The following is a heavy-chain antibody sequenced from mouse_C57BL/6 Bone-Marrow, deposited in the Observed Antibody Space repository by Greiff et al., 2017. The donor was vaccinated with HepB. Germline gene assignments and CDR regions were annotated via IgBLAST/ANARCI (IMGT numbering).Heavy chain of an antibody. CDR1: GFTFSDYY. V-gene: IGHV5-16*01. Sequence: DVHLVESEGGLVQPGSSMKLSCTASGFTFSDYYMAWVRQVPEKGLEWVANINYDGSSTYYLDSLKSRFIISRDNAKNILYLQMSSLKSEDTATYYCARAPTGTGPYFDYWGQGTTLTVSS. J-gene: IGHJ2*01. CDR2: INYDGSST. D-gene: IGHD4-1*02. CDR3: ARAPTGTGPYFDY.